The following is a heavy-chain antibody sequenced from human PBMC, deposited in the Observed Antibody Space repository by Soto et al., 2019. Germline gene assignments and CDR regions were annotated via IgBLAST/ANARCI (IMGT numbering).Heavy chain of an antibody. CDR1: GFSLTTRGVG. J-gene: IGHJ5*02. D-gene: IGHD3-16*01. Sequence: QITLKESGPTLVKPTQTLTLTCTFSGFSLTTRGVGVGWIRQPPGKALECLALIYWDDDKRYSPSLQSILSTSTXTXISQVVLTMTNVHPVDTATYYCAHIPNYYQYDWFDPWGQGTLVSVSS. CDR2: IYWDDDK. V-gene: IGHV2-5*02. CDR3: AHIPNYYQYDWFDP.